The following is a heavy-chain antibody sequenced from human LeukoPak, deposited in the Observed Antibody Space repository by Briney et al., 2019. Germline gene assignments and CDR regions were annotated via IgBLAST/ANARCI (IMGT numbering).Heavy chain of an antibody. J-gene: IGHJ6*02. CDR1: GFTFSTYS. CDR3: ARVLFGYYGVDV. CDR2: ISGSSDYI. V-gene: IGHV3-21*01. Sequence: GGSLRLSCAASGFTFSTYSMNWVRQAPGKGLEWVSSISGSSDYIFYADSVKGRFTMSRDNAKKSLYLQMNSLRAEDTAVYYCARVLFGYYGVDVWGQGTTATVSS. D-gene: IGHD3-3*01.